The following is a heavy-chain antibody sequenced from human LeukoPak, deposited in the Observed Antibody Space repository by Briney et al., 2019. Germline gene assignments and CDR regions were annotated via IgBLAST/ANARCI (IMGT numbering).Heavy chain of an antibody. V-gene: IGHV5-51*01. Sequence: GESLKISCKGSGYSFTTYWIGWVRQMPGKGLEWMGIIYPGDSDTRYSPSFQGQVTISVDKSISTAYLQWSSLKASDTAMYYCARSGYCSGGTCYSELDHWGQGTLVTVSS. J-gene: IGHJ4*02. D-gene: IGHD2-15*01. CDR1: GYSFTTYW. CDR2: IYPGDSDT. CDR3: ARSGYCSGGTCYSELDH.